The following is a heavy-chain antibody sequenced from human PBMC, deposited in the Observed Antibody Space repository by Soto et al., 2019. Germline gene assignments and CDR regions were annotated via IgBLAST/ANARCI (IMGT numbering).Heavy chain of an antibody. J-gene: IGHJ6*03. Sequence: SETLSLTCSVSGGSISSYYWTWIRQPPGKRLEWIGYIYYSGSTNYNPSLKSRVTISVDTSKNQFSLKLNSVTAADTAVYYCAREVKYGDYYYYYMDVWGKGTTVTVSS. CDR1: GGSISSYY. D-gene: IGHD4-17*01. CDR2: IYYSGST. V-gene: IGHV4-59*12. CDR3: AREVKYGDYYYYYMDV.